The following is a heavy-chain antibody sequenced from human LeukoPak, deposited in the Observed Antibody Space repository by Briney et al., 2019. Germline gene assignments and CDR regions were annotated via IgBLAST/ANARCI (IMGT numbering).Heavy chain of an antibody. CDR1: GFTFSSYW. CDR3: ARVGLAATTRATFDY. V-gene: IGHV3-74*01. Sequence: GGSLRLSCAASGFTFSSYWMHWVRQAPGKGLVWVSRINSDGSSTSYADSVKGRFTISRDNAKNTLYLQMSSLRAEDTAVYYCARVGLAATTRATFDYWGQGTLVTVSS. J-gene: IGHJ4*02. CDR2: INSDGSST. D-gene: IGHD2-15*01.